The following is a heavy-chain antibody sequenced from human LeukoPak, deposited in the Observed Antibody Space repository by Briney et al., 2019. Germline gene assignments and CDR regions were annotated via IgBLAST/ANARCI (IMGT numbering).Heavy chain of an antibody. V-gene: IGHV4-59*08. Sequence: SETLSLTCTDSGGSISSYYWSWLRQPPGKGLEWIGNIYYSGTTNYNPSLKSRVTMSVDTSKNQFSLKLSSVIAADTAVYYCARHPTGYSTGWYVDWGQGTLVTVSS. CDR3: ARHPTGYSTGWYVD. J-gene: IGHJ4*02. CDR2: IYYSGTT. D-gene: IGHD6-19*01. CDR1: GGSISSYY.